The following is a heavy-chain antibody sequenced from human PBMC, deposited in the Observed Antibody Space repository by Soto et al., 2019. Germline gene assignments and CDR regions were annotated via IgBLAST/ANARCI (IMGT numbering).Heavy chain of an antibody. D-gene: IGHD4-17*01. Sequence: PGESLKISCKGSAYSFTSYWIGWVRQMPGKGLEWMGIIYPGDSDTRYSPSFQGQVTISADKSISTAYLQWSSLKASDTAMYYCASHHDYGDYIDAFDIWGQGTMVTVSS. CDR2: IYPGDSDT. V-gene: IGHV5-51*01. CDR1: AYSFTSYW. J-gene: IGHJ3*02. CDR3: ASHHDYGDYIDAFDI.